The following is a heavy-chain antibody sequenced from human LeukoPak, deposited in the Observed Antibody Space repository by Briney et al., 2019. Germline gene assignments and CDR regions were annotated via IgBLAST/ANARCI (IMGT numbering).Heavy chain of an antibody. CDR2: IYYSGST. J-gene: IGHJ3*02. CDR1: GGSIGSYY. CDR3: ARPFRYYDSSGPAENDAFDI. V-gene: IGHV4-59*08. Sequence: SETLSLTCTVSGGSIGSYYWSWIRQPPGKGLEWIGYIYYSGSTNYNPSLKSRVTISVDTSKNQFSVKLSSVTGAEACVNNGARPFRYYDSSGPAENDAFDIWGQGTMVTVSS. D-gene: IGHD3-22*01.